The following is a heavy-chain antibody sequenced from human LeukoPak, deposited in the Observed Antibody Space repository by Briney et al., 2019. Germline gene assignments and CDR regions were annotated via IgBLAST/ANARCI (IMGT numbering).Heavy chain of an antibody. Sequence: PGGSLRLSRAASGFTFSGSAMHWVRQASGKGLEWVGRIRSKANGYATAYAAPVKGRFTISRDDSKNTAYLQMNSLKTEDTAIYYCTRPGGIAAPGGSYYYYGMDVWGQGTTVTVSS. CDR1: GFTFSGSA. V-gene: IGHV3-73*01. CDR2: IRSKANGYAT. D-gene: IGHD6-6*01. CDR3: TRPGGIAAPGGSYYYYGMDV. J-gene: IGHJ6*02.